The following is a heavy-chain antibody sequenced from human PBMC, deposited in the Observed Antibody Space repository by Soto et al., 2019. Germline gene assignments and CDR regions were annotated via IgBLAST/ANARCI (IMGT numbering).Heavy chain of an antibody. CDR2: INAGNGNT. D-gene: IGHD3-10*01. V-gene: IGHV1-3*01. Sequence: ASVKVSCKASGYTFTSYAMHWVRQAPGQRLEWMGWINAGNGNTKYSQKFQGRVTITRDTSASTAYMELSSLRSEDTAVYYCARATKIVVGFGERFVHRQFDSGGQGPPVTVP. J-gene: IGHJ4*02. CDR3: ARATKIVVGFGERFVHRQFDS. CDR1: GYTFTSYA.